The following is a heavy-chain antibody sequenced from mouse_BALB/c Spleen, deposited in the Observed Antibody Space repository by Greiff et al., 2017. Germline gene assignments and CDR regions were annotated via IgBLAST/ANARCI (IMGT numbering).Heavy chain of an antibody. J-gene: IGHJ4*01. CDR2: IDPENGNT. V-gene: IGHV14-1*02. CDR3: ARTEATIYAMDY. D-gene: IGHD3-2*02. Sequence: VQLKESGAELVRPGALVKLSCKASGFNIKDYYMHWVKQRPEQGLEWIGWIDPENGNTIYDPKFQGKASITADTSSNTAYLQLSSLTSEDTAVYYCARTEATIYAMDYWGQGTSVTVSS. CDR1: GFNIKDYY.